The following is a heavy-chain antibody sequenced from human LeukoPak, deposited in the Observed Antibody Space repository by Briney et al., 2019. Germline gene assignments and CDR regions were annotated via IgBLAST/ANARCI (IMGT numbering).Heavy chain of an antibody. Sequence: SETLSLTCTVSSGSISSTNHYWGWIRQPPRKGLEWIGSIFHSGSTYYNPSLKSRVTISVDTSKNQFPLKLSSVTAADTAVYYCARANYYDSSGYSRGAFDLWGQGTMVTVSS. CDR1: SGSISSTNHY. J-gene: IGHJ3*01. D-gene: IGHD3-22*01. CDR2: IFHSGST. CDR3: ARANYYDSSGYSRGAFDL. V-gene: IGHV4-39*06.